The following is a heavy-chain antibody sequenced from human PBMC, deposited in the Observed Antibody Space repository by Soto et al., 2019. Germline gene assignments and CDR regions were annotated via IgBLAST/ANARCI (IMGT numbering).Heavy chain of an antibody. Sequence: XSVKVACKVSGYPLTELSMHWGRRSPGQSLEWLGWINAGNGNTKYSHKFQDRVTITSDTSATTTYMELRSLRSEDTAVFYCARSAKKTWLPDLWGQGTLVTVSS. J-gene: IGHJ1*01. CDR1: GYPLTELS. D-gene: IGHD5-12*01. V-gene: IGHV1-3*01. CDR2: INAGNGNT. CDR3: ARSAKKTWLPDL.